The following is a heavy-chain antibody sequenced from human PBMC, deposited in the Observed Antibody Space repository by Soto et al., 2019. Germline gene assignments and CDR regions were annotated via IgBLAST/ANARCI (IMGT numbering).Heavy chain of an antibody. CDR3: ARDDDNDANALDY. V-gene: IGHV3-33*01. J-gene: IGHJ4*02. CDR2: IWNDGIRK. D-gene: IGHD1-1*01. Sequence: GSLRLSCAASGFTFSKYGMHWVRQAPGKGLEWVALIWNDGIRKVYADSVKGRFNTYRDKSKNTLDLQMNNLRDEYTAVYYCARDDDNDANALDYWGPGTLVSVSS. CDR1: GFTFSKYG.